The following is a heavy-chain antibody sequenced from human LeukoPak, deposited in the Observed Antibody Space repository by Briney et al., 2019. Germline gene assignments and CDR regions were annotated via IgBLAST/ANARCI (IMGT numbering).Heavy chain of an antibody. Sequence: GGSLRLSCAASGFAFNIYGMHWVRQAPGKGLEWVAVIWYDGSNKFYADSVKGRFTISRDNFKNTVFLQMSSLRAEDTAMYYCVRDPYEAYWGQGTLVTVSS. CDR2: IWYDGSNK. CDR3: VRDPYEAY. J-gene: IGHJ4*02. D-gene: IGHD5-12*01. V-gene: IGHV3-33*01. CDR1: GFAFNIYG.